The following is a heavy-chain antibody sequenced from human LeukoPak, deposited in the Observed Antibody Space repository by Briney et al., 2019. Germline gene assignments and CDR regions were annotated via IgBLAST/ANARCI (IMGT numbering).Heavy chain of an antibody. CDR3: AKGFYDNSASGVFDI. CDR1: GFTVSSNY. J-gene: IGHJ3*02. CDR2: IYSGGST. D-gene: IGHD3-22*01. V-gene: IGHV3-66*01. Sequence: GGSLRLSCAASGFTVSSNYMSWVRQAPGKGLEWVSVIYSGGSTYYADSVKGRFTISRDNSKNTLYLQMNSLRAEDTAVYYCAKGFYDNSASGVFDIWGQGTMVTVSS.